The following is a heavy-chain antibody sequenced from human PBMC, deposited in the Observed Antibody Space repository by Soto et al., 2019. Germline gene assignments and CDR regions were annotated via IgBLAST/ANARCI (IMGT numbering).Heavy chain of an antibody. CDR1: GGSISSSNW. Sequence: QVQLQESGPGLVKPSGTLSLTCAVSGGSISSSNWWRWVRQPPGKGLEWIGEIYHSGSTNYNPSLKSRVTISIDKSKNQFSLKLSSVTAADTAVYYCASLIVVVPAAIDLYFQHWGQGTLVTVSS. CDR3: ASLIVVVPAAIDLYFQH. D-gene: IGHD2-2*02. CDR2: IYHSGST. V-gene: IGHV4-4*02. J-gene: IGHJ1*01.